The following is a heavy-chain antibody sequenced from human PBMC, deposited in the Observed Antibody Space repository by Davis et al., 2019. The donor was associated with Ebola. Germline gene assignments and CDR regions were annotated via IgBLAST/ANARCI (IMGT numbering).Heavy chain of an antibody. CDR1: GFTVSSNY. D-gene: IGHD6-19*01. J-gene: IGHJ4*02. CDR3: TRPYSSGWSDY. Sequence: GESLKISCAASGFTVSSNYMSWVRQASGKGLEWVGRIRSKANSYATAYAASVKGRFTISRDDSKNTAYLQMNSLKTEDTAVYYCTRPYSSGWSDYWGQGTLVTVSS. V-gene: IGHV3-73*01. CDR2: IRSKANSYAT.